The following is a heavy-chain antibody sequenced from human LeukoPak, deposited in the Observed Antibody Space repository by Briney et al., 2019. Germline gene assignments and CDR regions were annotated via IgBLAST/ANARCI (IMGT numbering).Heavy chain of an antibody. D-gene: IGHD6-19*01. Sequence: ASVKVSCKVSGYTLTELSMHWVRQAPGKGLEWMEGFDPEDGETIYAQKFQGRVTMTEDTSTDTAYMELSSLRSEDTAVYYCGQTVAGKIDYWGQGTLVTVSS. V-gene: IGHV1-24*01. CDR2: FDPEDGET. J-gene: IGHJ4*02. CDR1: GYTLTELS. CDR3: GQTVAGKIDY.